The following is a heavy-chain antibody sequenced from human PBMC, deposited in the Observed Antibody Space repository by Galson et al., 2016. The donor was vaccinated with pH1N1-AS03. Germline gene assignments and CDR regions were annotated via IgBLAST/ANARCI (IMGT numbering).Heavy chain of an antibody. Sequence: SETLSLTCSVSGTSIGGDFWSWIRQSPGRGLERIGHSLHNGNSIYNPSLKSRVTISVDTSTNEASLKLSSVTAADTAFYYCARFQTVGGKFDFWGRGAQVTVSS. CDR3: ARFQTVGGKFDF. CDR2: SLHNGNS. D-gene: IGHD1-26*01. J-gene: IGHJ4*02. CDR1: GTSIGGDF. V-gene: IGHV4-59*01.